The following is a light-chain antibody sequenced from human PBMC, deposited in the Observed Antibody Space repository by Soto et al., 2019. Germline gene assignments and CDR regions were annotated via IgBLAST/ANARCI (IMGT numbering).Light chain of an antibody. CDR2: DAS. V-gene: IGKV3-11*01. Sequence: EVVLTQSPATLSLSPGEGTTLSCRTSKSIGNYLAWYQQKLGQAPKLLIYDASHRAIGIPGRFSGDGSGTDFTLTISSLEPEDFAVYYCQWRSDWPPRLTFGGGTKVEIK. CDR3: QWRSDWPPRLT. CDR1: KSIGNY. J-gene: IGKJ4*01.